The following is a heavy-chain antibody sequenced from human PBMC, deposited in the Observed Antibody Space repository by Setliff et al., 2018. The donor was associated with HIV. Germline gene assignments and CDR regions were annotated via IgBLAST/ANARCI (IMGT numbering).Heavy chain of an antibody. Sequence: GESLKISCKGSGYSFTTYWIGWVRQMPGKGLEWMGIIYPGDSDTRYSPSFQGQVTISADKSISTAYLQWSSLRASDTAMYCCARQPIRWSDAFDIWGQGTMVTVSS. CDR1: GYSFTTYW. CDR2: IYPGDSDT. CDR3: ARQPIRWSDAFDI. D-gene: IGHD4-17*01. J-gene: IGHJ3*02. V-gene: IGHV5-51*01.